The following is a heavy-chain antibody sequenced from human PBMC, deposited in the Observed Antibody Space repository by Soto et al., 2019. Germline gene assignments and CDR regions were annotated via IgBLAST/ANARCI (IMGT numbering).Heavy chain of an antibody. CDR3: ATGEGVLDQLDY. V-gene: IGHV1-69*01. J-gene: IGHJ4*02. CDR2: IIPIFGSA. Sequence: QVQLVQSGAEVQKPGSSVKVSCKASGGSFSSYAISWVRQAPGQGLEWMGGIIPIFGSASYAQKFQGRVTITADESTSTAYMELSSRRSEDTAVYYCATGEGVLDQLDYWGQGTLVTVSS. CDR1: GGSFSSYA. D-gene: IGHD3-16*01.